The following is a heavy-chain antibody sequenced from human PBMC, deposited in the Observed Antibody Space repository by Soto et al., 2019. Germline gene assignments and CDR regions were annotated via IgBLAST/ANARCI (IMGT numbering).Heavy chain of an antibody. Sequence: ASVKVSCKASGYTFTSYGISWVRQAPGQGLEWMGWISAYNGNTNYAQKLQGRVTMTTDTSTSTAYMELRSLRSDDTAVYYCARDIGGYYDSSGYYGGIGAFAIWGQGTSVTV. CDR2: ISAYNGNT. V-gene: IGHV1-18*04. CDR3: ARDIGGYYDSSGYYGGIGAFAI. CDR1: GYTFTSYG. J-gene: IGHJ3*02. D-gene: IGHD3-22*01.